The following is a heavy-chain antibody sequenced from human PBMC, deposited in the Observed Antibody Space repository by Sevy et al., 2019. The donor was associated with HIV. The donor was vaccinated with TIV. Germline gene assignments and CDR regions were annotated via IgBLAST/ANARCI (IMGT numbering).Heavy chain of an antibody. CDR3: AKNTAMANYGMDV. D-gene: IGHD5-18*01. CDR2: ISYDGSNK. Sequence: GGSLRLSCAASGFTFSSYGMHWVRQAPGKGLEWVAVISYDGSNKYYADSVKGRFTISRDNSKNTLYLQMNSLRAEDTAVYYCAKNTAMANYGMDVWGQGTTVTVSS. J-gene: IGHJ6*02. CDR1: GFTFSSYG. V-gene: IGHV3-30*18.